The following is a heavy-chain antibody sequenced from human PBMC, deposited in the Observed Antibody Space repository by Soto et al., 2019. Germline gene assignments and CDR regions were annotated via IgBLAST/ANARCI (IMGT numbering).Heavy chain of an antibody. CDR1: GFTFSSYS. CDR2: ISSSSSTI. J-gene: IGHJ4*02. D-gene: IGHD3-3*01. Sequence: GGSLRLSCAASGFTFSSYSMNWVRQAPGKGLEWVSYISSSSSTIYYADSVKGRFTISRDNAKNSLYLQMNSLRDEDTAVYYCARALEGVHYDFWSGLGSVDYWGQGTLVTVYS. CDR3: ARALEGVHYDFWSGLGSVDY. V-gene: IGHV3-48*02.